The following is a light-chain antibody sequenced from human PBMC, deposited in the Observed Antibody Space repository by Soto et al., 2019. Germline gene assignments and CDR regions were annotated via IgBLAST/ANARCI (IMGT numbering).Light chain of an antibody. CDR1: QTISRY. CDR3: QQSDSTPPT. V-gene: IGKV1-39*01. Sequence: DIQMTQSPSSLSASVGDRVTIACRASQTISRYLNWYQQKPGKAPKLLIYAVSRLQSGVPSRFSGNGSGTDFTLIISSLQPEDFASYYCQQSDSTPPTFGQGTKLEIK. CDR2: AVS. J-gene: IGKJ2*01.